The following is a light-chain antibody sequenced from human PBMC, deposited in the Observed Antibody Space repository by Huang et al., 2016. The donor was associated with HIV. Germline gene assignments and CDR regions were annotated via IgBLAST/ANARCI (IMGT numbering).Light chain of an antibody. CDR1: ETIASHY. CDR3: QQYDTTPLT. Sequence: VLTQPPGTLSLAPGKRVALSYRASETIASHYLAWYRQNPGQAPRLLICGASNRATGTPDRFSGSGSGTDFTLTISELEAEDSAVYYCQQYDTTPLTFGQGTRVEIK. CDR2: GAS. V-gene: IGKV3-20*01. J-gene: IGKJ1*01.